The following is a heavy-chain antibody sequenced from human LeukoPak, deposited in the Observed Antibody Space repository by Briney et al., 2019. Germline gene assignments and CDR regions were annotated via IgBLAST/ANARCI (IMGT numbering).Heavy chain of an antibody. Sequence: SVKVSCKASGGTFSSYAISWVRQAPGQGLEWMGGIIPIFGTANYAQKFQGRVTITADESTSTAYMELSSLRSEDTAVYYCARRAGDYSHPYDYWGQGTLVTVSS. CDR3: ARRAGDYSHPYDY. J-gene: IGHJ4*02. V-gene: IGHV1-69*13. CDR1: GGTFSSYA. D-gene: IGHD3-22*01. CDR2: IIPIFGTA.